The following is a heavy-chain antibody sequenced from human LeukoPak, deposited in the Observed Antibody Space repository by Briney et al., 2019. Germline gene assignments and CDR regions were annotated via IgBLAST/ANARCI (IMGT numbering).Heavy chain of an antibody. CDR1: GGSISSSSYY. V-gene: IGHV4-39*01. J-gene: IGHJ5*02. D-gene: IGHD1-26*01. CDR2: IYYSGST. CDR3: AVDRGPDNWFDP. Sequence: SETLSLTCTVSGGSISSSSYYWGWIRQPPGKGLEWIGSIYYSGSTYYNPSLKSRVTISVDTSKNQFSLKLSSVTAADTAVYYCAVDRGPDNWFDPWGQGTLVTVSS.